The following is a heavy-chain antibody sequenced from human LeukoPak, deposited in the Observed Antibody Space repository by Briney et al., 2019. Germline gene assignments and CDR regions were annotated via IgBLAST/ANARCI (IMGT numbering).Heavy chain of an antibody. D-gene: IGHD3-16*01. CDR2: ISWNSGSI. V-gene: IGHV3-9*01. CDR3: ARDSYGP. Sequence: PGGSLRLSCAASGFTFDDYAMHWVRQAPGKGLEWVSGISWNSGSIGYADSVKGRFTISRDNAKNSLYLQMNSLRAEDTALYYCARDSYGPWGQGTLVTVSS. CDR1: GFTFDDYA. J-gene: IGHJ5*02.